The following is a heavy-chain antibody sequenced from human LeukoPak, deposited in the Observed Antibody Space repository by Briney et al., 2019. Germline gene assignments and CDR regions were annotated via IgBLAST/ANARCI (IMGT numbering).Heavy chain of an antibody. CDR1: GGTFSSYA. Sequence: SVKVSCKASGGTFSSYAISWVRQAPGQGLEWMGGIIPIFGTANYAQKFQGRVTITADESTSTAYMELSSLRSEDTAVYYCARDRAPYYDILTGYYGGAWFDPWGQGTLVTVSS. D-gene: IGHD3-9*01. CDR3: ARDRAPYYDILTGYYGGAWFDP. CDR2: IIPIFGTA. J-gene: IGHJ5*02. V-gene: IGHV1-69*13.